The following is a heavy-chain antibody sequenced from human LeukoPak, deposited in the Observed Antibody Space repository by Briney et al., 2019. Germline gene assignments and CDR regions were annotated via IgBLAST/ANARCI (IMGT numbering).Heavy chain of an antibody. V-gene: IGHV3-30*18. J-gene: IGHJ4*02. D-gene: IGHD4-23*01. CDR3: AKFPPVTTVGRIEDY. CDR2: ISYDGSNK. Sequence: GGSLRLSCAASGLTFSSYGMHWVRQAPGKGLEWVAVISYDGSNKYYADSVKGRFTISRDNSKNTLYLQMNSLRAEDTAVYYCAKFPPVTTVGRIEDYWGQGTLVTVSS. CDR1: GLTFSSYG.